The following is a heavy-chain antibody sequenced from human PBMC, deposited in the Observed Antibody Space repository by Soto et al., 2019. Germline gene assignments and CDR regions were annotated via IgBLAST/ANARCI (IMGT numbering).Heavy chain of an antibody. CDR1: RYHLPRHY. CDR3: AREMTTDIDY. Sequence: KLAGYRSRYHLPRHYMDWVRHAPGEGVEWMELINPSSQKPIYEHKGQSNVTMTRDTSTRTVYMELRSLRSEDTAVYYCAREMTTDIDYCGQGTLVTVSS. V-gene: IGHV1-46*01. D-gene: IGHD4-4*01. CDR2: INPSSQKP. J-gene: IGHJ4*02.